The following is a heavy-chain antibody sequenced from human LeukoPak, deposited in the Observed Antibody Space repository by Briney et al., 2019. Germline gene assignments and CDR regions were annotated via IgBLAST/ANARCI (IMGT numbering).Heavy chain of an antibody. CDR1: GFTLSSYA. D-gene: IGHD3-10*01. J-gene: IGHJ6*03. CDR2: ISASGGST. Sequence: PGGSLRLSCAASGFTLSSYAMSWVRQAPGEGLEWVSSISASGGSTNYADSVKVRFTISRDKSKNTVYLQLNSLRAEDTAVYYCTKVMKGSERLTMVRGVIIKTAGLYYMDVWGKGTTVTVSS. CDR3: TKVMKGSERLTMVRGVIIKTAGLYYMDV. V-gene: IGHV3-23*01.